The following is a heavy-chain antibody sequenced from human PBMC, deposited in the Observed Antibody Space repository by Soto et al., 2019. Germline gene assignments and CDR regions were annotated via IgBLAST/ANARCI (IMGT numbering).Heavy chain of an antibody. D-gene: IGHD5-18*01. CDR3: ATGGHNDGYNFYHGMDV. J-gene: IGHJ6*02. CDR1: GGIFTNNA. Sequence: QVQVVQSGAEVKKPGSSVKVSCKVAGGIFTNNAISWVRQAPGQGLEWLGGVIPLFDTAYYAQIFRGRLRISADVATTTAYMELSGLTSADTAVYFCATGGHNDGYNFYHGMDVWGQGNTVTVS. V-gene: IGHV1-69*01. CDR2: VIPLFDTA.